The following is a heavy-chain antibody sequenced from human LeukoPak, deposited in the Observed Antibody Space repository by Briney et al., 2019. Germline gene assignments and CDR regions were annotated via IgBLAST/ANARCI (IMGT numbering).Heavy chain of an antibody. D-gene: IGHD2-21*02. CDR3: ARGGSVVTAVITNYYFDF. V-gene: IGHV3-11*01. CDR1: GFIFSGHY. J-gene: IGHJ4*02. CDR2: ISSSGII. Sequence: PGGSLRLSCTASGFIFSGHYMNWIRQAPGKGLEWVSYISSSGIIYYADSVKGRFTISRDNAKNSLYLQMNSLRAEDTAVYYCARGGSVVTAVITNYYFDFWGQGTLVTVSS.